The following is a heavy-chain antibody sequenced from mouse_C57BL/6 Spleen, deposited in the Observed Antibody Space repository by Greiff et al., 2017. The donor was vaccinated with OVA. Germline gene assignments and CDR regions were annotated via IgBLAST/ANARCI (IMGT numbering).Heavy chain of an antibody. CDR3: ARHRGNYLYYFDY. J-gene: IGHJ2*01. V-gene: IGHV5-6*01. Sequence: EVQGVESGGDLVKPGGSLKLSCAASGFTFSSYGMSWVRQTPDKRLEWVATISSGGSYTYYPDSVKGRFTISRDNAKNTLYLQMSSLKSEDTAMYYCARHRGNYLYYFDYWGQGTTLTVSS. CDR1: GFTFSSYG. D-gene: IGHD2-1*01. CDR2: ISSGGSYT.